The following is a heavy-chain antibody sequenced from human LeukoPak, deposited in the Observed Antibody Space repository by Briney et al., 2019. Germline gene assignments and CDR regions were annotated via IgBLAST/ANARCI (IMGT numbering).Heavy chain of an antibody. J-gene: IGHJ4*02. CDR3: AKSDNLQAYYDFWSGYLNFDY. CDR2: IRYDGSNK. D-gene: IGHD3-3*01. V-gene: IGHV3-30*02. Sequence: GGSLRLSCAASGFNFSSYGMHWVRQAPGKGLEWVAFIRYDGSNKYYADSVKGRFTISRDNSKNTLYLQMNSLRAEDTAVYYCAKSDNLQAYYDFWSGYLNFDYWGQGTLVTVSS. CDR1: GFNFSSYG.